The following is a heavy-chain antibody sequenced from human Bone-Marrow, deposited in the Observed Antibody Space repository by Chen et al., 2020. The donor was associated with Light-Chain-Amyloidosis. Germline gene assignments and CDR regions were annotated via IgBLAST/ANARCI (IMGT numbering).Heavy chain of an antibody. Sequence: QVQLVQSGAEAKKPGSSVKVSCKASGGTFSSYAISWVRQAPGQGLEWMGGIIPIFGTANYAQKFQGRVTITADKSTSTAYMELSSLRSEDTAVYYCASDGSGSPFGAFDIWGQGTMVTVSS. CDR2: IIPIFGTA. CDR3: ASDGSGSPFGAFDI. CDR1: GGTFSSYA. V-gene: IGHV1-69*06. J-gene: IGHJ3*02. D-gene: IGHD3-10*01.